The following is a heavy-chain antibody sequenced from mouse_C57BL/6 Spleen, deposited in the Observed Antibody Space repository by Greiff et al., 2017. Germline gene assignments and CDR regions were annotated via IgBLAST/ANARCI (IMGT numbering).Heavy chain of an antibody. V-gene: IGHV1-54*01. CDR1: GYAFTNYL. Sequence: VQLQQSGAELVRPGTSVKVSCKASGYAFTNYLIEWVKQRPGQGLEWIGVINPGSGGTNYNEKFKGKATLTADKSSSTAYMQLSSLTSEDSAVYFCARKTTVVAPAMDDWGQGTSVTVSS. CDR3: ARKTTVVAPAMDD. J-gene: IGHJ4*01. D-gene: IGHD1-1*01. CDR2: INPGSGGT.